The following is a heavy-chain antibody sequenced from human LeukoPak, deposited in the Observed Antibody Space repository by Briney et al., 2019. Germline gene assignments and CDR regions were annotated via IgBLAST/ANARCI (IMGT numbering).Heavy chain of an antibody. J-gene: IGHJ6*02. CDR2: IYPGDSDT. D-gene: IGHD2-2*01. CDR3: ARRKGCSSTSCYGMDV. V-gene: IGHV5-51*01. CDR1: GYSFTSYW. Sequence: GESLKISCKGSGYSFTSYWIGWVRQMPGKGLEWMGIIYPGDSDTRYSRSFQGQVTISADKSISTAYLQWSSLKASDTAMYYCARRKGCSSTSCYGMDVWGQGTTVTVSS.